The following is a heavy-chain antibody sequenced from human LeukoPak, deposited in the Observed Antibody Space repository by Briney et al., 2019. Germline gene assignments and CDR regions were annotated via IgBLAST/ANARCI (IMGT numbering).Heavy chain of an antibody. J-gene: IGHJ6*02. Sequence: GRSLRLSCRGYGFIFGDHAMSWVRRPPGKGLEWVGFIRSRAYGATTEYAASVEGRFIISRDDSKGTAYLEMNSLETGDTALYYCARGPILLWIHNGMDVWGQGTTVIVSS. V-gene: IGHV3-49*04. CDR3: ARGPILLWIHNGMDV. CDR2: IRSRAYGATT. D-gene: IGHD3-10*01. CDR1: GFIFGDHA.